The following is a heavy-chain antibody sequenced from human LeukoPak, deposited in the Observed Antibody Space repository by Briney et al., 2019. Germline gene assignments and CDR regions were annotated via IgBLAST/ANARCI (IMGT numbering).Heavy chain of an antibody. Sequence: PGGSLRLSCAASGFTFSNYAVSWVRQAPRKGLEWVSTVGGRSSGTYYADSVKGRFTISRDNSKNTLSLQLNSLRAEDTAVYYCAKAVYGDFGPDYWGQGTLVTVSS. V-gene: IGHV3-23*01. CDR3: AKAVYGDFGPDY. CDR2: VGGRSSGT. CDR1: GFTFSNYA. D-gene: IGHD4-17*01. J-gene: IGHJ4*02.